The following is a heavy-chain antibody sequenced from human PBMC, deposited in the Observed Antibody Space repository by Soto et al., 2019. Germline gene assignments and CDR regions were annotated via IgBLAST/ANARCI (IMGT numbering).Heavy chain of an antibody. CDR3: TRVHVIGGVITHERGFDS. D-gene: IGHD3-16*01. Sequence: ASVKVSCKASGYTFSTYAVNWVRQAPGQGIEWMGWITGYNGNPKYAQKFQGRVTMTTDASTSTAHMELRSLRSDDTAVYYCTRVHVIGGVITHERGFDSWGQGTLVTVSS. V-gene: IGHV1-18*04. CDR2: ITGYNGNP. CDR1: GYTFSTYA. J-gene: IGHJ4*02.